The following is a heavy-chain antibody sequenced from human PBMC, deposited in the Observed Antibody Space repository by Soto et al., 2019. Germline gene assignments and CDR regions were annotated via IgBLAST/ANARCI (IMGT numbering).Heavy chain of an antibody. Sequence: GGSLRLSCTASGFTFSDYYMSWIRQAPGKGLEWLAYISGSGSTTYYTDSVKGRFAISRDNARTSLYLQINSLRVEDSAVYYCTRSSLTYFEFWGQGTLVTVSS. CDR3: TRSSLTYFEF. J-gene: IGHJ4*02. V-gene: IGHV3-11*01. CDR2: ISGSGSTT. CDR1: GFTFSDYY.